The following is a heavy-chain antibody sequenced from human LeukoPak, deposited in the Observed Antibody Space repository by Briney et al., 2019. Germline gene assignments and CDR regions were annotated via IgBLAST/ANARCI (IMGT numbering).Heavy chain of an antibody. J-gene: IGHJ6*03. V-gene: IGHV4-59*12. Sequence: PSETLSLTCTVSGGSISSSYWNWIRQPPGRGLEWIGDIHYSGSTNYNPSLKSRVTISVDTSKNQFSLKLSSVTAADTAVYYCARRGFWSGYYTPYYYYYMDVWGKGTTVTVSS. CDR3: ARRGFWSGYYTPYYYYYMDV. CDR2: IHYSGST. CDR1: GGSISSSY. D-gene: IGHD3-3*01.